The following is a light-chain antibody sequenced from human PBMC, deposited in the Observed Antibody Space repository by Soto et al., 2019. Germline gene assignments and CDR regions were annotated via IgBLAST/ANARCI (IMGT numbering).Light chain of an antibody. CDR3: TSWTTSTTMI. V-gene: IGLV2-14*03. Sequence: QSALTQPASVSGSPGQSITISCTGTSSDIGAYNFVSWYQQHPGKAPKLMLYDVNIRPSGVSNRFSGSKSGNKASLTISGLQAEDEAYYYCTSWTTSTTMIFGGGTKLTVL. CDR1: SSDIGAYNF. CDR2: DVN. J-gene: IGLJ2*01.